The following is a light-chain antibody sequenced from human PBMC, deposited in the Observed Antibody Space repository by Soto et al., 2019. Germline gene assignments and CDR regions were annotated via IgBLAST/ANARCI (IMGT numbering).Light chain of an antibody. V-gene: IGKV3-15*01. Sequence: ETVMTQSPSTLSVSAGERATLSCRASQSISSNLAWFQQKPGQAPRLLIYDASTMATGFPARFSGSGSGTEFTLTSSMQQSEDFAVYYCQQDNTRLLTFGRGTKVDIK. CDR2: DAS. CDR1: QSISSN. J-gene: IGKJ4*01. CDR3: QQDNTRLLT.